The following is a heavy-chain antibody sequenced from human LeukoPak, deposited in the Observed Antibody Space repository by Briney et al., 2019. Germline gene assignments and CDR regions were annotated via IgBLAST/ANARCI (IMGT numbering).Heavy chain of an antibody. CDR3: ARGRTYGMDV. J-gene: IGHJ6*02. CDR1: GYTFTSYG. Sequence: ASVKVSCKASGYTFTSYGISWVRQAPGQGLEWMGWISAYNGNTNYAQKFQGRVTMTRNTSISTAYMELSSLRSEDTAVYYCARGRTYGMDVWGQGTTVTVSS. CDR2: ISAYNGNT. V-gene: IGHV1-18*01.